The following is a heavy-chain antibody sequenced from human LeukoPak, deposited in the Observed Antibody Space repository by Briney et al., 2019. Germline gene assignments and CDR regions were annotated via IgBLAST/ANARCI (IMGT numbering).Heavy chain of an antibody. V-gene: IGHV4-31*03. CDR1: GGSISSGGYY. D-gene: IGHD4/OR15-4a*01. CDR2: IYYSGST. J-gene: IGHJ6*02. CDR3: ARLPVLNYYYYGMDV. Sequence: SQTLSLTCTVSGGSISSGGYYWSWIRQHPGKGLEWIGYIYYSGSTYYNPSLKSRVTISVDTSKNQFSLKLSSVTAADTAVYYCARLPVLNYYYYGMDVWGQGTTVTVSS.